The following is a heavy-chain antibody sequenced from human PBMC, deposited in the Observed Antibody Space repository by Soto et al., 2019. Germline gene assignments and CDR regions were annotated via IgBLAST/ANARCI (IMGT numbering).Heavy chain of an antibody. Sequence: SETLSLTCTVSGGSISSSSYYWGWIRQPPGKGLEWIGSIYYSGSTYYNPSLKSRVTISVDTSKNQFSLKLSSVTAADTAVYYCARAGRGYSGYDYSGGYSYGQEYYFDYWGQGTLVTVSS. D-gene: IGHD5-12*01. CDR2: IYYSGST. J-gene: IGHJ4*02. V-gene: IGHV4-39*07. CDR1: GGSISSSSYY. CDR3: ARAGRGYSGYDYSGGYSYGQEYYFDY.